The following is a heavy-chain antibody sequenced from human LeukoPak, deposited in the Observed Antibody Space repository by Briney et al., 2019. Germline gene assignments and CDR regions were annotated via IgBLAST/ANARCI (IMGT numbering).Heavy chain of an antibody. D-gene: IGHD4-17*01. CDR2: ISSSSSTI. CDR1: GFTFSSYS. CDR3: ARHDYGDFHY. V-gene: IGHV3-48*04. Sequence: GGSLRLSCEASGFTFSSYSMNWVRQAPGKGLEWVSYISSSSSTIYYADSVKVRFTISRDNAKNSLYLQMNSLRAEDTAVYYCARHDYGDFHYWGQGTLVTVSS. J-gene: IGHJ4*02.